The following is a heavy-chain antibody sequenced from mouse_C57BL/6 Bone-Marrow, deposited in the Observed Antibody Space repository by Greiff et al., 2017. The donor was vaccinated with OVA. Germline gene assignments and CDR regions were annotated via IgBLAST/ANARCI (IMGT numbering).Heavy chain of an antibody. D-gene: IGHD1-1*01. V-gene: IGHV1-64*01. CDR1: GYTFTSYW. CDR3: ASSEYNPTVALDY. CDR2: IHPNSGST. J-gene: IGHJ2*01. Sequence: VQLQQPGAELVKPGASVKLSCKASGYTFTSYWMHWVKQRPGQGLEWIGMIHPNSGSTNYNEKFKSKATLTVDKSSSTAYMQLSSLTSEDSAVYDGASSEYNPTVALDYWGQGTTLTVSS.